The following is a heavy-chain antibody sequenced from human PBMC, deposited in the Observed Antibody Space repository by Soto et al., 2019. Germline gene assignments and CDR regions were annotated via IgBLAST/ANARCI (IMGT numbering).Heavy chain of an antibody. Sequence: QVQLVESGGGLVKPGGSLRLSCAASGFTFSDYYMSWIRQAPGKGLEWVSDISSSGNTIYYADSVKGRFTISRDNAKNSLYLQMNSLRAEDTAVYYCARDRNTVTVYYYYGMDVWGQGTTVTVSS. J-gene: IGHJ6*02. V-gene: IGHV3-11*01. CDR1: GFTFSDYY. D-gene: IGHD4-17*01. CDR2: ISSSGNTI. CDR3: ARDRNTVTVYYYYGMDV.